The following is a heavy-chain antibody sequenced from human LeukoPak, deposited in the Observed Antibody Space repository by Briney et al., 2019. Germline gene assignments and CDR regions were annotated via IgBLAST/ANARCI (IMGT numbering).Heavy chain of an antibody. D-gene: IGHD3-22*01. CDR2: ISGSGGST. CDR1: GFTFSSRA. J-gene: IGHJ2*01. CDR3: AKPHYYDSSGYYLSPDWYFDL. V-gene: IGHV3-23*01. Sequence: PGGSLRLSCAASGFTFSSRAMSWVRQAPGKGLEWVSAISGSGGSTYYADSVKGRFTISRDNSKNTLYLQMNSLRAEDTAVYYCAKPHYYDSSGYYLSPDWYFDLWGRGTLVTVSS.